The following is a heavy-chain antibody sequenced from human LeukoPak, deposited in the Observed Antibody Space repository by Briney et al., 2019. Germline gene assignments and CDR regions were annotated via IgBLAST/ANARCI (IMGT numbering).Heavy chain of an antibody. CDR2: ISYSGSGT. J-gene: IGHJ4*02. D-gene: IGHD2-2*01. V-gene: IGHV3-23*01. Sequence: GGSLRLSCAASGFTFSSSAMAWVRHAPGKGLEWVSTISYSGSGTYYADSVKGRFTISRDNTKNSLYLQMNSLRAEDTAVYYCARVGYCSTTSCYWRAFDYWGQGTLVTVSS. CDR1: GFTFSSSA. CDR3: ARVGYCSTTSCYWRAFDY.